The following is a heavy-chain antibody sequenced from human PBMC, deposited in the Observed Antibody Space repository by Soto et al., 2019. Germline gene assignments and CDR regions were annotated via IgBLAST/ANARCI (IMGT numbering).Heavy chain of an antibody. Sequence: GSLRLSCAGSGFTFSDYYMSWIRQAPWKGLEWIGSVYYSGSTYYNPSPESRVTISVDKSKNQFSLKLMSLSAADTAVYYCGRLEGLATISYYFDYWGQGALVTVSS. CDR2: VYYSGST. CDR3: GRLEGLATISYYFDY. CDR1: GFTFSDYY. D-gene: IGHD3-9*01. V-gene: IGHV4-39*01. J-gene: IGHJ4*02.